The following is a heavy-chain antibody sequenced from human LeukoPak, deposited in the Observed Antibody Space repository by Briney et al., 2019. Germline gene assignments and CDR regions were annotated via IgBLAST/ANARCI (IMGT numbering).Heavy chain of an antibody. CDR3: ARLSKGSGSYQRVFDY. J-gene: IGHJ4*02. D-gene: IGHD3-10*01. Sequence: GESLKISCKGSGYSFTSYWISWVRQMPGKGLEWMGRIDPSDSYTNYSPSFRGHVTISADKSISTAYLQWSSLKASDTAMYYCARLSKGSGSYQRVFDYWGQGTLVTVSS. CDR2: IDPSDSYT. CDR1: GYSFTSYW. V-gene: IGHV5-10-1*01.